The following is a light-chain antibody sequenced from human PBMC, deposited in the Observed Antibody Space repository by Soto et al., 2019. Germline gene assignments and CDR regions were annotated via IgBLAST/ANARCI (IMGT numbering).Light chain of an antibody. Sequence: QSALTQPASVSGSPGQSITISCTGTSSDVGANNFVSWYQQHPGKAPKLLIYGVTNRPSGVSNRFSGSKSGNTASLSISGLQADDAGDYYCSSYANTYNWVFGGGTKLTVL. CDR2: GVT. V-gene: IGLV2-14*01. CDR1: SSDVGANNF. J-gene: IGLJ3*02. CDR3: SSYANTYNWV.